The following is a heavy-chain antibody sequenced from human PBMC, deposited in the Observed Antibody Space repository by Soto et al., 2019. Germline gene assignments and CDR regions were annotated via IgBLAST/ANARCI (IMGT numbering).Heavy chain of an antibody. CDR3: ARGRGNAVIPGDTPEDSYMDV. J-gene: IGHJ6*03. D-gene: IGHD2-2*01. Sequence: EVHLVESGGGLVKPGGSLRLSCAASGFTFSTYSMDWVRQAPGKGLEWVSSISGGGSSIYSADSVKGRFSISRDNAKNSLYLQMNSLRAEDTAVYYCARGRGNAVIPGDTPEDSYMDVWGRGTTVTVSS. V-gene: IGHV3-21*01. CDR2: ISGGGSSI. CDR1: GFTFSTYS.